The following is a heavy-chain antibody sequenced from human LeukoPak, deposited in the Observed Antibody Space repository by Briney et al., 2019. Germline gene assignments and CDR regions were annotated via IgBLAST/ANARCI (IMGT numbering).Heavy chain of an antibody. CDR1: GFTVSSYG. V-gene: IGHV3-33*08. D-gene: IGHD3-22*01. CDR2: IWYDGSNK. CDR3: ARGRDYYYDSSGYYYVYDAFDI. J-gene: IGHJ3*02. Sequence: GGSLRLSCAASGFTVSSYGMHWVRQAPGKGLEWVAVIWYDGSNKYYADSVKGRFTISRDNSKNTLYLQMNSLRAEDTAVYYCARGRDYYYDSSGYYYVYDAFDIWGQGTMVTVSS.